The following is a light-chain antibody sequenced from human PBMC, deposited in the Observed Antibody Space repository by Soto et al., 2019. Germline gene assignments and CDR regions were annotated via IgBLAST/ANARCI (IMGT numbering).Light chain of an antibody. CDR2: DGS. V-gene: IGLV2-14*02. J-gene: IGLJ1*01. CDR3: CSYAGSYSLYV. CDR1: SRDVGSYNH. Sequence: QSVLTKPASVYGAPGQSITISCTGTSRDVGSYNHVSWYQQHPGNAPKLMIYDGSKRPSGVPYRFSGSKSGNTASLTISGLQAEDEADYYCCSYAGSYSLYVFGSGTKVTVL.